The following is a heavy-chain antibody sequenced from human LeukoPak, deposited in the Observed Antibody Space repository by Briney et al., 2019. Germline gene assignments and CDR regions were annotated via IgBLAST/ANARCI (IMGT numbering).Heavy chain of an antibody. V-gene: IGHV3-23*01. Sequence: PGGSLRLSCVASGVSLSSYATPCVRQAPGKGLEWVSGIYSDDSDTFYIDAVKGRFTISKDRSKNILYLQMNGLRGEDTAVYHCAKDLTSGDGRWEFDLWGQGTLVTVSS. CDR1: GVSLSSYA. D-gene: IGHD2-21*02. J-gene: IGHJ5*02. CDR2: IYSDDSDT. CDR3: AKDLTSGDGRWEFDL.